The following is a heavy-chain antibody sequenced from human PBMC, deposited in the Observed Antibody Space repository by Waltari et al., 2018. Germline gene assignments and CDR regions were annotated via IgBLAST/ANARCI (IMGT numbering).Heavy chain of an antibody. V-gene: IGHV4-39*01. D-gene: IGHD3-10*01. CDR3: ARHESWSGVGNY. J-gene: IGHJ4*02. CDR1: GGSLSSRGYY. Sequence: QLQLQESGPGLVKPSETLSLTCTVSGGSLSSRGYYVGWIRQPPRKGLEVIGSISYRGSTYYNPSLKSRVTISVDTSKNQFSLKVSSVTAADTAVYYCARHESWSGVGNYWGQGALVTVSS. CDR2: ISYRGST.